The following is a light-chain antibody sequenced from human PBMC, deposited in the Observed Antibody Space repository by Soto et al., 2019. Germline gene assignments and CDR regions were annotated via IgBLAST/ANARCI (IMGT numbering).Light chain of an antibody. CDR2: KAS. J-gene: IGKJ1*01. CDR3: QQYDRYWT. CDR1: QSISNW. V-gene: IGKV1-5*03. Sequence: DIQMTQSPSTLSASVGDRVTITCRASQSISNWLAWYQQQPGKAPKLLIYKASTLESGVPSRFSGSGSGTEFTLNISSLQHYDCATYFCQQYDRYWTFGQGTKVEMK.